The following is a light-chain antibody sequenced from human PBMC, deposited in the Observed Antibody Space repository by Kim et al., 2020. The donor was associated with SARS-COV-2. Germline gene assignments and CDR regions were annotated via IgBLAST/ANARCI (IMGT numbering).Light chain of an antibody. Sequence: EIVLTQSPGTLSLSPGERATLSCRASQSVSSNFLAWYQQKPGQAPRLLIYAASSRATGIPDRFSGSGSGTDFTLTISRLEPEDFAVYYCQQYAGSYTVGQGTKLEI. CDR2: AAS. J-gene: IGKJ2*01. CDR1: QSVSSNF. V-gene: IGKV3-20*01. CDR3: QQYAGSYT.